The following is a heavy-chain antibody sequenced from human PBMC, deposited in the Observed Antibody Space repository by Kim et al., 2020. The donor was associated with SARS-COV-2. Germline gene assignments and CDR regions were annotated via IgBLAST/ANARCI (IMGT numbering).Heavy chain of an antibody. CDR2: IWYDGSNK. D-gene: IGHD5-18*01. J-gene: IGHJ4*02. CDR1: GFTFSSYG. Sequence: GGSLRLSCAASGFTFSSYGMHWVRQAPGKGLEWVAVIWYDGSNKYYADSVKGRFTISRDNSKNTLYLQMNSLRAEDTAVYYCAREGVTAKVNSYFDYWGQGTLVTVSS. CDR3: AREGVTAKVNSYFDY. V-gene: IGHV3-33*01.